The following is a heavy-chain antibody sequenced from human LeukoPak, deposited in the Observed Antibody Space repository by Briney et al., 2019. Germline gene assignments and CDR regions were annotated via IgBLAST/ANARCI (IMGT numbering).Heavy chain of an antibody. J-gene: IGHJ6*03. V-gene: IGHV3-9*01. CDR3: AKERSNYYYMDV. Sequence: SLRLSCAASGFTFDDYAMHWVRQAPGKGLEWVSGISWNSGSIGYADSVKGRFTISRDNAKNSLYLQMNSLRAEDTALYYCAKERSNYYYMDVWGKGTTVTISS. CDR1: GFTFDDYA. CDR2: ISWNSGSI.